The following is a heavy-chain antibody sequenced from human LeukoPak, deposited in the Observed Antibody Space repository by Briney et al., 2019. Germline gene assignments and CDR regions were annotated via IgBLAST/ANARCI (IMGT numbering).Heavy chain of an antibody. CDR1: GYSISSGYY. CDR3: ARPLATVGKKDAFDI. Sequence: SETLSLTCAVSGYSISSGYYWGWIRQPPGKGLEWIGSIYHSGSTYYNPSLKSRATISVDTSKNQFSLKLSSVTAADTAVYYCARPLATVGKKDAFDIWGQGTMVTVSS. D-gene: IGHD4-23*01. CDR2: IYHSGST. V-gene: IGHV4-38-2*01. J-gene: IGHJ3*02.